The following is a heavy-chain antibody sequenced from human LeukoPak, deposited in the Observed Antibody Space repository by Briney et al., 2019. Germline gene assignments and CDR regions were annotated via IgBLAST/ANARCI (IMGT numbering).Heavy chain of an antibody. CDR1: GGSISSYY. CDR3: ARSGGDYGVDWFDP. V-gene: IGHV4-59*08. CDR2: IYYSGST. J-gene: IGHJ5*02. Sequence: SETLSLTCTVSGGSISSYYWSWIRQPPGKGLEWIGYIYYSGSTNYNPSLKSRVTISVDTSKNQFSLNLSSVTAADTAVYYCARSGGDYGVDWFDPWGQGTLVTVSS. D-gene: IGHD4-17*01.